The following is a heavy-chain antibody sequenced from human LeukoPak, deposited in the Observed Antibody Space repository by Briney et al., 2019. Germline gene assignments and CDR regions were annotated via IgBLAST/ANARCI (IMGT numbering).Heavy chain of an antibody. CDR1: GFTFSTYE. CDR2: ISRSGGTI. Sequence: GSLRLSCAASGFTFSTYEMNWVRQAPGKGLEWVAYISRSGGTIYYADSVKGRFTISRDNAKNSLYLQMNSLRAEDTAVYYCAGYKPFWYFDYWGQGTPVTVSS. D-gene: IGHD2-2*02. CDR3: AGYKPFWYFDY. J-gene: IGHJ4*02. V-gene: IGHV3-48*03.